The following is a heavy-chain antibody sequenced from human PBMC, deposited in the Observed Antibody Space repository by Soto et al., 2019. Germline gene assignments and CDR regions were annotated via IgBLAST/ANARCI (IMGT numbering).Heavy chain of an antibody. CDR2: ISWNSGSI. CDR1: GFTFDDYA. CDR3: AKTLSRGVIKGRIGAFDI. J-gene: IGHJ3*02. V-gene: IGHV3-9*01. Sequence: EVQLVESGGGLVQPGRSLRLSCAASGFTFDDYAMHWVRQAPGKGPEWVSGISWNSGSIGYADSVKGRFTISRDNAKNSLYMQMNRLRAEDKALYYCAKTLSRGVIKGRIGAFDIWGQGTMVTVSS. D-gene: IGHD3-10*01.